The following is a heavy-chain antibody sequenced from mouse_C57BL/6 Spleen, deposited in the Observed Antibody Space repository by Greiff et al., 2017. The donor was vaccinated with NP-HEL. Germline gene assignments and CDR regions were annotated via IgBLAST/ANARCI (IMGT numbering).Heavy chain of an antibody. Sequence: EVQLQQSGPELVKPGASVKISCKASGYTFTDYYMNWVKQSHGKSLEWIGDINPNNGGTSYNQKFKGKATLTVDKSSSTAYMELLSLTSEDSAVYYCASLYYCVSREYFDVWGTVTPVTVSS. J-gene: IGHJ1*03. CDR2: INPNNGGT. CDR1: GYTFTDYY. V-gene: IGHV1-26*01. CDR3: ASLYYCVSREYFDV. D-gene: IGHD1-1*01.